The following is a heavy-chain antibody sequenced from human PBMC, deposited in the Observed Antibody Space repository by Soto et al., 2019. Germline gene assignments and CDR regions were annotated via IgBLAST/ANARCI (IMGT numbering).Heavy chain of an antibody. CDR3: ASRRQGPCSGIRCLGRIDP. D-gene: IGHD2-15*01. V-gene: IGHV3-30*03. CDR1: GFTFSSYG. Sequence: QVQLVESGGGVVQPGRSLRLSCAASGFTFSSYGMHWVRQGPGKGLEWVAVISYDGSNKYYADSVKGRFIISRDNSRDTVYLQMNSLRAEDTAVYYCASRRQGPCSGIRCLGRIDPWGQGTLVTVSS. J-gene: IGHJ5*02. CDR2: ISYDGSNK.